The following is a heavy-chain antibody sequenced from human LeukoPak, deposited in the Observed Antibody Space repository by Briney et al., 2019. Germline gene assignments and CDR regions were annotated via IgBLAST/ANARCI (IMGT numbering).Heavy chain of an antibody. CDR2: INGGGGGGT. J-gene: IGHJ5*02. D-gene: IGHD2-2*01. CDR3: AASLPNIVVVPAAKGPFGS. Sequence: YPGGSLRLSCAASGFTFSNYAMSWVRQAPGKGLEWVSGINGGGGGGTFHADSVRGRFTISRDNSKNTLYLQMSSLRAEDTAVYYCAASLPNIVVVPAAKGPFGSWGQGTLVTVSS. V-gene: IGHV3-23*01. CDR1: GFTFSNYA.